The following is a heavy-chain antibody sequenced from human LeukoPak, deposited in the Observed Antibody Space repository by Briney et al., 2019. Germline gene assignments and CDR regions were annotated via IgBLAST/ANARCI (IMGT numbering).Heavy chain of an antibody. CDR2: INPDGSST. CDR1: GFTFSNYW. D-gene: IGHD2-8*01. Sequence: GGSLRLSCAASGFTFSNYWMHWVRQAPGEGLVWVSRINPDGSSTDYADSVKGRFTISRDNARNTLYLQMNSLRVEDTAIYYCVRGTNDWTGIDYWGQGTLVTVSS. CDR3: VRGTNDWTGIDY. J-gene: IGHJ4*02. V-gene: IGHV3-74*01.